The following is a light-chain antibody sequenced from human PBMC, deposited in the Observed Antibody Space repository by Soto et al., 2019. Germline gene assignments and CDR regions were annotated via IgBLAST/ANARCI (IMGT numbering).Light chain of an antibody. CDR2: DAS. Sequence: EIVLTQSPATLSWSLGERVTISCRASQRVSSCLAWYQQKPGQAPRLLIYDASSRATGIPDRFSGGGSGTDFTLTISRLEPEDFAVYYCQQFSSYPLTFGGGTKVDI. J-gene: IGKJ4*01. CDR1: QRVSSC. V-gene: IGKV3-20*01. CDR3: QQFSSYPLT.